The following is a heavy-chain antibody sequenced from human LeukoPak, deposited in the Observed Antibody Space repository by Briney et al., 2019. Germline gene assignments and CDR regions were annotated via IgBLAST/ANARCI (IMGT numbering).Heavy chain of an antibody. J-gene: IGHJ1*01. Sequence: SETLSLTCSVSGGSISGDGYHWGWIRQPPGKGLEWIGYIYYSGSTNYNPSLKSRVTISVDTSKNQFSLKLSSVTAADTAVYYCARHGGGYYDSSGYYFEYFQHWGQGTLVTVSS. CDR3: ARHGGGYYDSSGYYFEYFQH. D-gene: IGHD3-22*01. V-gene: IGHV4-61*05. CDR1: GGSISGDGYH. CDR2: IYYSGST.